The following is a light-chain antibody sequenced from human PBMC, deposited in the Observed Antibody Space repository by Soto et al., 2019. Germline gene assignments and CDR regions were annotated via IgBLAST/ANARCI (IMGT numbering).Light chain of an antibody. V-gene: IGLV7-46*01. CDR2: DTS. J-gene: IGLJ2*01. CDR3: LLSYSAALV. CDR1: TGAVTSNHH. Sequence: QAVVTQEPSLPVSPGGTVTLTCGSSTGAVTSNHHPYWFQQKAGQAPRTLIYDTSNKHSWTPARFSGSLLWDKAALTLSGAQTEDEAQYYCLLSYSAALVFGGGTKLTVL.